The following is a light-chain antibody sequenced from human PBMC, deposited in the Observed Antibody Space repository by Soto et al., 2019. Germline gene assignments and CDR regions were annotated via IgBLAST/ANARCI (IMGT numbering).Light chain of an antibody. J-gene: IGKJ2*01. CDR2: AAS. CDR1: QTVSSSY. Sequence: EIVLTQSPGTLSLSPGERATLSCRTSQTVSSSYLAWYQQKPGQAPRLLIYAASYRATGIPDRFSGSGSGTDFTLTISRLEPEDFAVYYCQQYHTSPRTFGQGTKVDI. V-gene: IGKV3-20*01. CDR3: QQYHTSPRT.